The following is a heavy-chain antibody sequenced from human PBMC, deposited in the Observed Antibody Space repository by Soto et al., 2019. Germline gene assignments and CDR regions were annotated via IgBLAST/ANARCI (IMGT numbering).Heavy chain of an antibody. Sequence: ASVKVSCKASGYTFTSYGISWVRQAPGQGLEWMGWISAYNGNTNYAQKLQGRVTMTTDTSTSTAHMELRSLRSDDTAVYYCARDSPGPPEAWFDPWGQGTLVTVSS. CDR2: ISAYNGNT. CDR3: ARDSPGPPEAWFDP. J-gene: IGHJ5*02. V-gene: IGHV1-18*01. CDR1: GYTFTSYG.